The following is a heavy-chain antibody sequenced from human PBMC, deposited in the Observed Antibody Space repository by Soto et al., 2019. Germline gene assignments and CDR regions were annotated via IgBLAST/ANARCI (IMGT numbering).Heavy chain of an antibody. V-gene: IGHV1-69*01. D-gene: IGHD3-22*01. CDR2: VTPIFGTA. Sequence: QVQLVQSGAEVKKPGSSVKVSCKASGCTFSSYAISWVRQAPGQGLEWMGGVTPIFGTANYAQKFQGRVTITADESTSTAYMELRSLRSEDTAVYYCARDHYYDRSGYQNWFDPCGQGTLVTVSS. CDR3: ARDHYYDRSGYQNWFDP. J-gene: IGHJ5*02. CDR1: GCTFSSYA.